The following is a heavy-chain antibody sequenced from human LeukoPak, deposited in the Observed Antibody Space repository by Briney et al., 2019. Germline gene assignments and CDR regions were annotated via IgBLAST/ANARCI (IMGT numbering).Heavy chain of an antibody. V-gene: IGHV3-30*18. D-gene: IGHD5-12*01. CDR1: GFTFSSYG. Sequence: PGRSLRLSCAASGFTFSSYGMHWVRQAPGKGLEWVAVISYDGSNKYYADSVKGRFTISRDNSKNTLYLQMNSLRAEDTAVYYCAKDYGRYSGYDYNWFDPWGQGTLVTVSS. CDR3: AKDYGRYSGYDYNWFDP. J-gene: IGHJ5*02. CDR2: ISYDGSNK.